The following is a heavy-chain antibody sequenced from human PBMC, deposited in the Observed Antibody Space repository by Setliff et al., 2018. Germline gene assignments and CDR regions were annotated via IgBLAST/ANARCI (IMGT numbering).Heavy chain of an antibody. CDR2: IYYTGST. CDR3: ARATYSTGWYGGGGAYYYMDV. D-gene: IGHD6-19*01. J-gene: IGHJ6*03. V-gene: IGHV4-59*08. CDR1: GGSIGTSY. Sequence: SSETLSLTCTVSGGSIGTSYWGWIRQPPGKGLEWIGHIYYTGSTSYSPSLKSRVTISLDTSRKEFSLSLSSVTAADTAVYYCARATYSTGWYGGGGAYYYMDVWGKGTTVTVSS.